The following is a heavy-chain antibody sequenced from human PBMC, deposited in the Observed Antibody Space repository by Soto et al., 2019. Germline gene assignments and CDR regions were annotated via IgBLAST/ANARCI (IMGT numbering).Heavy chain of an antibody. CDR1: GFTFSSYA. Sequence: GSLRLSCAASGFTFSSYAMSWVRQAPGKGLEWVSSVSSSGTYIFYTDSVKGRFTISRDNAKTSIYLQMNSLRAEDTAVYYCARDRARTTNAFDLWGHGTLVTVSS. CDR3: ARDRARTTNAFDL. V-gene: IGHV3-21*01. D-gene: IGHD1-1*01. J-gene: IGHJ3*01. CDR2: VSSSGTYI.